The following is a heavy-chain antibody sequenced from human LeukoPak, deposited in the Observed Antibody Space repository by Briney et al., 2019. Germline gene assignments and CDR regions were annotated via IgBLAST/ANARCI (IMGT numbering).Heavy chain of an antibody. V-gene: IGHV3-30-3*01. CDR3: ARGPGYSGYDRRGYFDY. J-gene: IGHJ4*02. CDR2: ISYDGSNK. D-gene: IGHD5-12*01. CDR1: GFTFSSYA. Sequence: GGSLRLSCAASGFTFSSYAMHWVREAPGKGLEGGAVISYDGSNKYYADSVKGRFTISRDNSKNTLYLQMNGLRAEDTTVYYCARGPGYSGYDRRGYFDYWGQGTLVTVSS.